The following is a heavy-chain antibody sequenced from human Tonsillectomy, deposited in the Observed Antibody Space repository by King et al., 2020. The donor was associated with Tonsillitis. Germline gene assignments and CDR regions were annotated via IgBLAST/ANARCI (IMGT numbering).Heavy chain of an antibody. V-gene: IGHV4-31*03. CDR1: GDSISGGAYY. CDR3: ARGRYNVIDF. D-gene: IGHD3-10*01. J-gene: IGHJ4*02. CDR2: IYYSGIT. Sequence: VQLQESGPGLVKPSQTLSLTCTVSGDSISGGAYYWSWIRQHPRKGLEWIGYIYYSGITYYNPSLKSRVTISVDTSKNHFSLKLSSLTVADTAVYYCARGRYNVIDFWGQGTLVTVSS.